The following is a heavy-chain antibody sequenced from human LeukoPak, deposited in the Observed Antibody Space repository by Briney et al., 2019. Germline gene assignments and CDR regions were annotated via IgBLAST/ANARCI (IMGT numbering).Heavy chain of an antibody. CDR1: GYTFTSYG. V-gene: IGHV1-18*01. CDR2: ISAYNGNT. D-gene: IGHD3-3*01. J-gene: IGHJ4*02. Sequence: ASVKVSRKASGYTFTSYGISWVRQAPGQGLEWMGWISAYNGNTNYAQKLQGRVTMTTDTSTSTAYMELRSLRSDDTAVYYCARGFPAYYDFWSGPDYYFDYWGQGTLVTVSS. CDR3: ARGFPAYYDFWSGPDYYFDY.